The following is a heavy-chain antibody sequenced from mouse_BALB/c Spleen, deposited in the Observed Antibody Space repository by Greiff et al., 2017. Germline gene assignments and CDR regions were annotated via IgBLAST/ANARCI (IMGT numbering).Heavy chain of an antibody. CDR3: AQVLTGGGFAY. Sequence: QVQLQQSGAELVRPGSSVKISCKASGYAFSSYWMNWVKQRPGQGLEWIGQIYPGDGDTNYNGKFKGKATLTADKSSSTAYMQLSSLTSEDSAVYFWAQVLTGGGFAYRGQGTLVTVPA. CDR1: GYAFSSYW. J-gene: IGHJ3*01. V-gene: IGHV1-80*01. CDR2: IYPGDGDT. D-gene: IGHD4-1*01.